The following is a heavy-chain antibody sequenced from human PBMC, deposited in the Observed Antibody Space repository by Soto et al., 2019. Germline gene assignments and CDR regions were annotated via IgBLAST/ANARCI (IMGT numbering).Heavy chain of an antibody. J-gene: IGHJ5*02. Sequence: SETLSLTCTVSGGSISSSSYYWGWIRQPPGKGLEWIGSIYYSGSTYYNPSLKSRVTISVDTSKNQFSLKLSSVTAADTAVYYCARRVGVYCSGGSCYSNWFDPWGQGTLVTVSS. CDR3: ARRVGVYCSGGSCYSNWFDP. CDR1: GGSISSSSYY. D-gene: IGHD2-15*01. V-gene: IGHV4-39*01. CDR2: IYYSGST.